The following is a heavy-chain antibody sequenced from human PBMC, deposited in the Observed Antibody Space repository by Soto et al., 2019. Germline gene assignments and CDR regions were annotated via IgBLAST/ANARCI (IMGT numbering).Heavy chain of an antibody. Sequence: VQLVESGGDLIQPGGSLRISCAASGFTFSTSWRHWVRQTPGEGLAWVSRINSDGTTINYADSVKGRFTISRDNAKNTLYLQMNSLRADDTAVYYCTRAGSYRFDYWGQGTLVTVSS. D-gene: IGHD1-26*01. CDR2: INSDGTTI. V-gene: IGHV3-74*01. CDR3: TRAGSYRFDY. CDR1: GFTFSTSW. J-gene: IGHJ4*02.